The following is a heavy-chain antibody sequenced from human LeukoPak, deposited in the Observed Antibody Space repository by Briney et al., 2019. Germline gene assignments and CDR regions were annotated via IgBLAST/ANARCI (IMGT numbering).Heavy chain of an antibody. CDR2: ISSSGSTI. CDR1: GFTFSDYY. V-gene: IGHV3-11*04. CDR3: ARSDSSGYPRHFDY. D-gene: IGHD3-22*01. J-gene: IGHJ4*02. Sequence: PGGSLRLSCAASGFTFSDYYMSWIRQAPGKGLEWVSYISSSGSTIYYADSVKGRFTISRDNAKNSLYLQMNSLRAEDTAVYYCARSDSSGYPRHFDYWGQGTLVTVPS.